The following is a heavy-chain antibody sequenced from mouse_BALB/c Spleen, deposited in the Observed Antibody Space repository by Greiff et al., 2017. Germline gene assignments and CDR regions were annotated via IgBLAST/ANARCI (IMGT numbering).Heavy chain of an antibody. CDR2: IDPANGNT. D-gene: IGHD1-1*01. CDR3: ARKDYGSSYGYFDV. Sequence: EVQLQQSGAELVKPGASVKLSCTASGFNIKDTYMHWVKQRPEQGLEWIGRIDPANGNTKYDPKFQGKATITADTSSNTAYLQLSSLTSEDTAVYYCARKDYGSSYGYFDVWGAGTTVTVSS. CDR1: GFNIKDTY. J-gene: IGHJ1*01. V-gene: IGHV14-3*02.